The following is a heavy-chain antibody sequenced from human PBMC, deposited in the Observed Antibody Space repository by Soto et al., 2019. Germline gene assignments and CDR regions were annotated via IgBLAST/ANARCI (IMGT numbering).Heavy chain of an antibody. J-gene: IGHJ4*02. CDR1: GFTFSSYA. D-gene: IGHD2-15*01. Sequence: QVQLVESGGDVVQPGRSLRLSCAASGFTFSSYAMHWVRQAPGKGLEWVAVISYDGSNKYYADSVKGRFTISRDNSKNTLYLQMNSLRAEDTAVYYCARVLGADCSGGSCYYFDYWGQGTLVTVSS. CDR3: ARVLGADCSGGSCYYFDY. CDR2: ISYDGSNK. V-gene: IGHV3-30-3*01.